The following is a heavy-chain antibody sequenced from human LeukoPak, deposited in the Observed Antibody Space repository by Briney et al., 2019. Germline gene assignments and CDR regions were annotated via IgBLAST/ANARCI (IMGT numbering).Heavy chain of an antibody. Sequence: ASVKVSCKASGGTFSSYAISWVRQAPGQGLEWMGRIIPIFGTANYAQKFQGRVTITADESTSTAYMELSSLRSEDTAVYYCAALPIELPPYNWFDPWGQGTLVTVSS. CDR1: GGTFSSYA. D-gene: IGHD1-7*01. V-gene: IGHV1-69*13. CDR3: AALPIELPPYNWFDP. J-gene: IGHJ5*02. CDR2: IIPIFGTA.